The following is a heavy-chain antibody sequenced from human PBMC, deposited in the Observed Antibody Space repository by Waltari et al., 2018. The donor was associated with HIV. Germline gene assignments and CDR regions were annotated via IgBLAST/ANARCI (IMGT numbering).Heavy chain of an antibody. CDR2: FDPEDDET. D-gene: IGHD1-26*01. J-gene: IGHJ6*02. CDR3: ATGGGTTSIQLYDLDV. Sequence: QVQLIQSGAEVKKPGASVKVSCKDFGSTLTELSMHWVRQAPGKGLEWMGGFDPEDDETIYAQKFQGRVTMTEDTSTDSAYMELSSLTSEDTAVYYCATGGGTTSIQLYDLDVWGQGTTVTVSS. CDR1: GSTLTELS. V-gene: IGHV1-24*01.